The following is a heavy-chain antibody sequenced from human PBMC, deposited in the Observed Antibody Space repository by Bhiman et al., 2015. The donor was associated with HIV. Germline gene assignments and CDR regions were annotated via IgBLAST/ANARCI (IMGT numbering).Heavy chain of an antibody. V-gene: IGHV3-48*01. CDR2: ISSSSSTI. J-gene: IGHJ4*02. D-gene: IGHD3-10*01. CDR3: ASGSGSVNFDY. Sequence: EVQLVESGGGLVQPGGSLRLSCAASRFTFSSNSMNWVRQAPGKGLEWVSYISSSSSTIYYADSVKGRFTISRDNAKNSLYLQMNSLRAEDTAVYYCASGSGSVNFDYWGQGTLVTVS. CDR1: RFTFSSNS.